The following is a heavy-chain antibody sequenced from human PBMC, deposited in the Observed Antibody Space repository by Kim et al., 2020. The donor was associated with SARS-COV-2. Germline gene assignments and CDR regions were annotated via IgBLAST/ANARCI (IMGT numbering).Heavy chain of an antibody. V-gene: IGHV3-30*02. D-gene: IGHD3-22*01. Sequence: KGRFTISRDNSKNTLYLQMNSLRAEDTAVYYCAKQLYYYDSSGYYYDIDYWGQGTLVTVSS. CDR3: AKQLYYYDSSGYYYDIDY. J-gene: IGHJ4*02.